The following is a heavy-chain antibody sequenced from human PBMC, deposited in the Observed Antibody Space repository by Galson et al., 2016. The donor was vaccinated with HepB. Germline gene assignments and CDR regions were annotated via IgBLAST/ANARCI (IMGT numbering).Heavy chain of an antibody. V-gene: IGHV1-69*10. Sequence: SVKVSCKASGGTFSRHTISWVRQAPGQGLEWMGGFIPFLDKANYAQKFQGRVTITVDKSTSTAYMELSSLRSEDMAVYYCARGGTIAAAVTSFYYGMDVWGQGTTVIVSS. CDR2: FIPFLDKA. CDR1: GGTFSRHT. D-gene: IGHD6-13*01. CDR3: ARGGTIAAAVTSFYYGMDV. J-gene: IGHJ6*02.